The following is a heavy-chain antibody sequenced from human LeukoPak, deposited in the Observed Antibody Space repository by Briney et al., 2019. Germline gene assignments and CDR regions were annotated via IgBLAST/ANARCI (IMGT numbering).Heavy chain of an antibody. CDR3: ARGYYYYYMDV. Sequence: SETLSLTCTVSGGSISSYYWSWIRQPAGRGLEWIGRIYTSGSSDYNPSLKSRVTMSVDTSKNQFSLKLSSVTAADTAVYYCARGYYYYYMDVWGKGTTVTVSS. CDR1: GGSISSYY. J-gene: IGHJ6*03. CDR2: IYTSGSS. V-gene: IGHV4-4*07.